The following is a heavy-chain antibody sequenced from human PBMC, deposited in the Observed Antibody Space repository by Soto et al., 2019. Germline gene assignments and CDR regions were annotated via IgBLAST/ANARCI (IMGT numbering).Heavy chain of an antibody. V-gene: IGHV1-46*01. CDR1: GYTFTSYN. Sequence: QVQLMQSGAEVKKPGASVKVSCKASGYTFTSYNVHWVRQAPGQGLEWMGIIYASGGSTTYAQNFQGRLTVTRGTSTSTVYMELSSLRSDDTAVFYCFRGGFPDYGKEGRYWGQGTLVTVSS. D-gene: IGHD4-17*01. J-gene: IGHJ4*02. CDR2: IYASGGST. CDR3: FRGGFPDYGKEGRY.